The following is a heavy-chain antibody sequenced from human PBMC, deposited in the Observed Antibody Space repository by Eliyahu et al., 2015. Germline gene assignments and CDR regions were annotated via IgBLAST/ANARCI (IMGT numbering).Heavy chain of an antibody. CDR2: IYYSGST. V-gene: IGHV4-30-4*01. J-gene: IGHJ4*02. D-gene: IGHD4-17*01. Sequence: QVQLQESGPGLVKPSQTLSLTCTVXGGSXSSGXXXWSWIRXPPGKGLEWIGYIYYSGSTYYNPSLKSRVTISVDTSKNQFSLKLSSVTAADTAVYYCARVLDYGFDYWGQGTLVTVSS. CDR3: ARVLDYGFDY. CDR1: GGSXSSGXXX.